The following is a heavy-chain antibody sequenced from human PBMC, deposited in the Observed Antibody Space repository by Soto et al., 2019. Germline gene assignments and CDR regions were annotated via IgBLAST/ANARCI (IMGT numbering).Heavy chain of an antibody. CDR1: GVTFSSFR. D-gene: IGHD2-2*01. CDR3: ARGGRSSTTRGMDV. J-gene: IGHJ6*02. CDR2: INSDGSST. V-gene: IGHV3-74*01. Sequence: PVVSLRRSCAASGVTFSSFRMHWVRQAPGKGLVWVSRINSDGSSTSYADSVTGRFTISRDNAQNTLYLQMNSLRAEDTDVYYCARGGRSSTTRGMDVWGQGATVTVSS.